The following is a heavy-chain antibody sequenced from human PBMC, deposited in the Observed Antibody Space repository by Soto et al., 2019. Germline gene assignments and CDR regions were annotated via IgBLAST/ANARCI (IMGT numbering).Heavy chain of an antibody. Sequence: GGSLRLSCAASGFTFSSYAMHWVRQAPGKGLEWVAVISYDGSNKYYADSVKGRFTISRDNSKNTLYLQMNSLRAEDTAVYYCVREAAAHGYYFVYWCQGTLVTV. J-gene: IGHJ4*02. V-gene: IGHV3-30-3*01. CDR3: VREAAAHGYYFVY. CDR2: ISYDGSNK. D-gene: IGHD6-13*01. CDR1: GFTFSSYA.